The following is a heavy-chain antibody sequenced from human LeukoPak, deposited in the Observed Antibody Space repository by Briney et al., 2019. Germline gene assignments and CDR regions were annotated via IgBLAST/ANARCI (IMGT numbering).Heavy chain of an antibody. CDR1: GFTFDDYA. J-gene: IGHJ5*02. CDR2: ISWNSGSI. V-gene: IGHV3-9*01. CDR3: ARGGKNSGWYKNWFDP. Sequence: GGSLRLSCAASGFTFDDYAMHWVRQAPGKGLEWVSGISWNSGSIGYADSVKGRFTISRDNAKNSLYLQMNSLRAEDTAVYYCARGGKNSGWYKNWFDPWGQGTLVTVSS. D-gene: IGHD6-19*01.